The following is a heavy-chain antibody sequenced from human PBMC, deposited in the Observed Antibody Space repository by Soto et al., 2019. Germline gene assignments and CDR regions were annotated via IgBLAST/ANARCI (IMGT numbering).Heavy chain of an antibody. V-gene: IGHV3-74*01. D-gene: IGHD1-1*01. CDR1: GFAFSSYW. CDR3: ARDLSGDTPPSFDL. J-gene: IGHJ4*02. Sequence: PGGSLRLSCAASGFAFSSYWMHWVRQTPGKGPVWVSRIYNDGSRTAYADSVKGRFTISRDNAKNTMYLQMSSLTVEDTAVYYCARDLSGDTPPSFDLWGQGTLVTVSS. CDR2: IYNDGSRT.